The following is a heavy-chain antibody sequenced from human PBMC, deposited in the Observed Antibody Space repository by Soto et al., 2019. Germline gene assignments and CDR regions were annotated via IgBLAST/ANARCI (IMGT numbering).Heavy chain of an antibody. V-gene: IGHV4-34*01. Sequence: QVQLQQWGAGLLKPSETLSLTCAVYGGSFSGYYWSWIRQPPGKGLEWIGEINHSGSTNYNPSLKNRVTISVDTSKNQFSLKLSSVTAADTAVYYCAIGRGDYLFDYWGQGTLVTVSS. CDR2: INHSGST. J-gene: IGHJ4*02. CDR1: GGSFSGYY. CDR3: AIGRGDYLFDY. D-gene: IGHD4-17*01.